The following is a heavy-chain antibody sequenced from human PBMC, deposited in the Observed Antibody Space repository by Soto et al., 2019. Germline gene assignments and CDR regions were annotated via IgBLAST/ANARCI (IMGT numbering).Heavy chain of an antibody. V-gene: IGHV4-30-4*01. CDR3: ATMGTPATGLYFFDY. CDR2: ISYSGST. J-gene: IGHJ4*02. Sequence: SQTLSLTCTVSDGSISSRNYYCSWIHQPPGKGLEWIGFISYSGSTYYSTSLKSRVTISVDTSKSQFSLNLSFVTAADTAVYYCATMGTPATGLYFFDYWGQGSLVTVSS. CDR1: DGSISSRNYY. D-gene: IGHD2-15*01.